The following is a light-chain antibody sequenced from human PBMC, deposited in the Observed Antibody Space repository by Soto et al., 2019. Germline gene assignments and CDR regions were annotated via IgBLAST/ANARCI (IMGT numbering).Light chain of an antibody. CDR2: LEGSGSY. Sequence: QPVLTQSSSASASLGSSVKLTCTLSSGHSSYIIAWHQQQPGKAPRYLMKLEGSGSYNKGSGVPDHFSGSSSGADRYLTISNLQFEDEADYYCETWDSNTLVFGGGTKLTVL. CDR1: SGHSSYI. CDR3: ETWDSNTLV. J-gene: IGLJ3*02. V-gene: IGLV4-60*02.